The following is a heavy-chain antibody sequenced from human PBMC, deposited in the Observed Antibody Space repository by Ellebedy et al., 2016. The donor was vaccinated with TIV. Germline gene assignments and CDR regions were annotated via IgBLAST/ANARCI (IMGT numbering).Heavy chain of an antibody. J-gene: IGHJ4*02. CDR1: GFTFNDYA. CDR3: SNGGDEPDF. CDR2: ISDDGSKK. V-gene: IGHV3-30*18. Sequence: GGSLRLSXVGSGFTFNDYAMHWVRQAPGKGLECVAVISDDGSKKFYAESLKGRFTISRDDSKRTVYLQMNSLRREDTAVYYCSNGGDEPDFWGQGTLV.